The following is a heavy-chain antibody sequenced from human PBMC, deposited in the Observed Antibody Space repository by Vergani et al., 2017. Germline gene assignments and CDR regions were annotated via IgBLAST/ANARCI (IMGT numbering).Heavy chain of an antibody. CDR3: AGSQADILTGYYDAFDI. D-gene: IGHD3-9*01. V-gene: IGHV4-61*02. CDR1: GGSISSGSYY. Sequence: QVQLQESGPGLVKPSQTLSLTCTVSGGSISSGSYYWSWIRQPAGKGLEWIGRIYTSGSTNYNPSLKSRVTISVDTSKNQFSLKLSSVTAADTAVYYCAGSQADILTGYYDAFDIWGQGTMVTVSS. CDR2: IYTSGST. J-gene: IGHJ3*02.